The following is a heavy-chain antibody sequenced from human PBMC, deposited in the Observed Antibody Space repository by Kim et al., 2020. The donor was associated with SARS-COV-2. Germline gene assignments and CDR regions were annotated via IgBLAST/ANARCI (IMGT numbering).Heavy chain of an antibody. Sequence: GGSLRLSCAASGFTFSSYEMNWVRQAPGKGLEWVSYISSSGSTIYYADSVKGRFTISRDNAKNSLYLQMNSLRAEDTAVYYCARGKPHITIFGVVIGHFDIWGQGTMVTVSS. CDR1: GFTFSSYE. J-gene: IGHJ3*02. CDR2: ISSSGSTI. D-gene: IGHD3-3*01. V-gene: IGHV3-48*03. CDR3: ARGKPHITIFGVVIGHFDI.